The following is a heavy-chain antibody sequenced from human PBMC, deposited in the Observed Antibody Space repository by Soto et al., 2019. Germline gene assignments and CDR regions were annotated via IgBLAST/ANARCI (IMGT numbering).Heavy chain of an antibody. J-gene: IGHJ6*02. D-gene: IGHD3-3*01. CDR3: ARTYYDFWSGDGMDV. CDR1: GYTFTSYG. V-gene: IGHV1-18*04. Sequence: ASVKVSCKASGYTFTSYGISWVRQAPGQGLEWMGWISAYNGNTNYAQKLQGRVTMTTDTSTSTAYMELRSLRSEDTAVYYCARTYYDFWSGDGMDVWGQGTTVTVSS. CDR2: ISAYNGNT.